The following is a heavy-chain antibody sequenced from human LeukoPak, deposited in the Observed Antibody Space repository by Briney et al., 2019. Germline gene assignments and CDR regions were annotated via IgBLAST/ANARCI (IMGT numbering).Heavy chain of an antibody. Sequence: TSVKVSCXASGFTFTSSAMQWVRRARGQRLEWIGWIVAGSGDTNYAQKFQERVTITRDMSTSTDYMELGGLRSEDTAVYYCAADRNGYSYGYVYLWGQGTMVSVSS. J-gene: IGHJ4*02. CDR2: IVAGSGDT. D-gene: IGHD5-18*01. V-gene: IGHV1-58*02. CDR3: AADRNGYSYGYVYL. CDR1: GFTFTSSA.